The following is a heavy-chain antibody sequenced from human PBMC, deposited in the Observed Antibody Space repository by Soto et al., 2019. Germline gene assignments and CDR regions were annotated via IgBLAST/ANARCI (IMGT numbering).Heavy chain of an antibody. J-gene: IGHJ6*02. V-gene: IGHV2-70*01. CDR1: GFSLSTSGMC. D-gene: IGHD6-13*01. CDR2: IDWDDDK. CDR3: ARMGFSSWAQTGLYGMDV. Sequence: SGPTLVNPTQTLTLTCTFSGFSLSTSGMCASWIRQPPGKALEWLALIDWDDDKYYSTSLKTRLTISKDTSKNQVVLTMTNMDPVDTATYYCARMGFSSWAQTGLYGMDVSDQGTTVTVSS.